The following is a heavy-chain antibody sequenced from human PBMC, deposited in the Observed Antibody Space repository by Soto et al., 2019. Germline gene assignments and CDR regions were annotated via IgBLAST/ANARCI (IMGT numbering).Heavy chain of an antibody. D-gene: IGHD3-10*01. CDR1: GGSISSYY. J-gene: IGHJ5*02. V-gene: IGHV4-59*12. Sequence: SETLSLTCTVSGGSISSYYWSWIRQPPGKGLEWIGYIYYSGDIYYSPSLKSRVTISLDTSKNQFSLKLSSVTAADTAVYYCARDRRLITMVRGVSLWFDPWGQGTLVTVSS. CDR2: IYYSGDI. CDR3: ARDRRLITMVRGVSLWFDP.